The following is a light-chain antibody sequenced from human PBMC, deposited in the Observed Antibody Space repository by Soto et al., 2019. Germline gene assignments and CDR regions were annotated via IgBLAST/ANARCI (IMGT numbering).Light chain of an antibody. J-gene: IGLJ1*01. V-gene: IGLV2-23*02. CDR2: EVS. CDR3: CSYAGSSTFV. Sequence: QSALPQPASVSGSPGQSITISCTGNSSVVGSYNLVSWYQQQPGKAPKLMIYEVSKRPSGVSNRFSGFKSGNTASLTISGLQAEDEADYYCCSYAGSSTFVFGTGTKVTVL. CDR1: SSVVGSYNL.